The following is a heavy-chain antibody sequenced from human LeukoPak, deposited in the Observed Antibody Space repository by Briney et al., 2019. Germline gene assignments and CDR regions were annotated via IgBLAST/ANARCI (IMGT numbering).Heavy chain of an antibody. J-gene: IGHJ5*02. D-gene: IGHD5-18*01. Sequence: GGSLRLSCAASGFTFSNAWMSWVRQAPGKGLEWVANIKQDGSEKFYVDSVKGRFTISRDNAKNSLYLQMNSLRAEDTAVYYCARDRKWLRWFDPWGQGTLVTVSS. CDR1: GFTFSNAW. V-gene: IGHV3-7*01. CDR2: IKQDGSEK. CDR3: ARDRKWLRWFDP.